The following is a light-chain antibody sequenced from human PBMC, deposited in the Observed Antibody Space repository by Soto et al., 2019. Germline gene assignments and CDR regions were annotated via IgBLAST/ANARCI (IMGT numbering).Light chain of an antibody. V-gene: IGKV1-5*03. J-gene: IGKJ2*01. CDR1: HSISTW. CDR2: KAS. CDR3: QQYNSYSYT. Sequence: DIQMTQSPSTLSASVGDRVTITCRASHSISTWLAWYQQKPGKAPNLLIYKASSLETGVPSRFSGSGSGTEFTLTISSLQPDDFATYYCQQYNSYSYTFGQGTRLEI.